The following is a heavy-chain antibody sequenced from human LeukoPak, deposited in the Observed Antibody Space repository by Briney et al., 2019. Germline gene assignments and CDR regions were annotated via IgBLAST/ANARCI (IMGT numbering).Heavy chain of an antibody. Sequence: GGSLRLSCAASGFTFSSYAMNWVRQAPGKGLEWVSAISGSGGSTYYTDSVTGRFTISRDNSKNTLYLQMNSLRAEDTAVYYCAKDLLAYSGSYLGFDYWGQGTLVTVSS. CDR3: AKDLLAYSGSYLGFDY. D-gene: IGHD1-26*01. CDR1: GFTFSSYA. J-gene: IGHJ4*02. CDR2: ISGSGGST. V-gene: IGHV3-23*01.